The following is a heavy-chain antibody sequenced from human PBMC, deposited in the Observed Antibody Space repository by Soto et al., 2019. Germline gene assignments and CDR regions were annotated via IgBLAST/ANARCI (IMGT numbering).Heavy chain of an antibody. CDR1: GSAFPTYV. CDR2: TSAHNGNT. V-gene: IGHV1-18*01. Sequence: QVHRVQSGPELKSPGAPGRVSCRVLGSAFPTYVITWVRQAPGQGLEWMGWTSAHNGNTNYAQKLQGRVTVTRDTSTSTAYMELRSLRSDDTAVYYCARGRYGDYWGQGALVTVSS. J-gene: IGHJ4*02. CDR3: ARGRYGDY. D-gene: IGHD1-1*01.